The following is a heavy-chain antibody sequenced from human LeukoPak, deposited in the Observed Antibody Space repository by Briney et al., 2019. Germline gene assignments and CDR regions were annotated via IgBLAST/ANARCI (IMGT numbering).Heavy chain of an antibody. V-gene: IGHV4-34*01. CDR3: GVTTYYYYGMDV. CDR1: GGSFSGHY. CDR2: INHSGST. Sequence: PSETLSLTCAVYGGSFSGHYWSWIRQPPGKGLEWIGEINHSGSTNYNPSLKSRVTISVDTSKNQFSLKLSSVTAADTAVYYCGVTTYYYYGMDVWGQGTTVTVSS. D-gene: IGHD4-11*01. J-gene: IGHJ6*02.